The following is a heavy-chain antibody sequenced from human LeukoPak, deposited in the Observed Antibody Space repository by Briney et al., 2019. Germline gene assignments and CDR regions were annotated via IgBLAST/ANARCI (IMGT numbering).Heavy chain of an antibody. J-gene: IGHJ4*02. V-gene: IGHV4-34*01. CDR3: ARGREYCSSTSCYTGLDFDY. CDR2: INHSGST. D-gene: IGHD2-2*02. CDR1: GGSFSGYY. Sequence: PSATLSLTCAVYGGSFSGYYWSWIRQPPGKGLEWIGEINHSGSTNYNPSLKSRVTISVDTSKNQFSLKLSSVTAADTAVYYCARGREYCSSTSCYTGLDFDYWGQGTLVTVSS.